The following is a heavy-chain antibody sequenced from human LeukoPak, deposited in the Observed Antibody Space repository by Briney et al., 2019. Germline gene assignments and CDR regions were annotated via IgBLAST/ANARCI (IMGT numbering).Heavy chain of an antibody. J-gene: IGHJ4*02. V-gene: IGHV4-59*02. CDR3: ARLSDLYNGTYLLDS. CDR1: GNSVTSYY. D-gene: IGHD1-26*01. Sequence: SESLSLTCTVSGNSVTSYYWSWIRQPPGKGLEWIGYGDHFGGAIYNPSLKSRVTISVDSSKNQFSLRLTSVTAADTAVYHCARLSDLYNGTYLLDSWIQGTLVTVSS. CDR2: GDHFGGA.